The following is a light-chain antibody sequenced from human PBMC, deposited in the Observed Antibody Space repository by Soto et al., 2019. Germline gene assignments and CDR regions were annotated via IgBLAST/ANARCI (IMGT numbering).Light chain of an antibody. J-gene: IGLJ3*02. CDR3: ASWDASLNGWV. V-gene: IGLV1-44*01. Sequence: QLVLTQPPSASGTPGQRVTISCSGSSSNIGSNTVNWYQQLPGTAPKLLIYSNNQRPSGVPDRFSGSKSGTSASLAISGLQSEDEADYYCASWDASLNGWVFGGGTKLTVL. CDR1: SSNIGSNT. CDR2: SNN.